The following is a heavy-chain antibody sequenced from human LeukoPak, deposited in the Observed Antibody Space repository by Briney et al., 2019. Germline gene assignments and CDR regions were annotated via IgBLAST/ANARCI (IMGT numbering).Heavy chain of an antibody. J-gene: IGHJ6*03. CDR3: ARDFTVTTPLYYYYMDV. Sequence: GASVKVSCKASGGTFSSYTISWVRQAPGQGLEWMGRIIPILGIANYAQKFQGRVMITADKSTSTAYMELSSLRSEDTAVYYCARDFTVTTPLYYYYMDVWGKGTTVTVSS. CDR2: IIPILGIA. D-gene: IGHD4-11*01. CDR1: GGTFSSYT. V-gene: IGHV1-69*04.